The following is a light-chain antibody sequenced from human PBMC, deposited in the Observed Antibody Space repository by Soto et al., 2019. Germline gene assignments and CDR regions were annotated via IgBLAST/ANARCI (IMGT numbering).Light chain of an antibody. CDR1: QSIGTS. CDR3: QQSYSTLYT. V-gene: IGKV1-39*01. J-gene: IGKJ2*01. Sequence: DIQMTQSPSSLSASIGDRVTITCRASQSIGTSLSWHQQKSGRAPMLLIHAASTLQSGVPSRFSGSGSGTDFTLTISSLQAEDVEVYYCQQSYSTLYTFGQGTNLEIK. CDR2: AAS.